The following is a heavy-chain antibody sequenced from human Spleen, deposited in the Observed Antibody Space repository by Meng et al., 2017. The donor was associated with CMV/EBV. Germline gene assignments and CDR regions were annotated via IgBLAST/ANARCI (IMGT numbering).Heavy chain of an antibody. CDR3: ANGGTYYYYGMDF. CDR1: GYTFTRHY. Sequence: ASVKVSCKASGYTFTRHYMHWVRQAPGQGLEWMGIINPSGGSTTYAQKFQGRVTMTRDTSTSTVYMELSSLRSEDTAVYFCANGGTYYYYGMDFWGQGTTVTVSS. D-gene: IGHD1-26*01. J-gene: IGHJ6*02. V-gene: IGHV1-46*01. CDR2: INPSGGST.